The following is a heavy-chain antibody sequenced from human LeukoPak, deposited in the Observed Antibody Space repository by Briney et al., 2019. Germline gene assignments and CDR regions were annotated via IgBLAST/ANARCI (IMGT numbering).Heavy chain of an antibody. CDR1: GFTFSSYA. CDR2: ISYDGSNK. J-gene: IGHJ4*02. V-gene: IGHV3-30*01. CDR3: ARDWGAYYYDSSGYYLS. Sequence: PGRSLRLSCAASGFTFSSYAMHWVRQAPGKGLEWVAVISYDGSNKYYADSVKGRFTISRDNSKNTLYLQMNSVRAEDTAVYYCARDWGAYYYDSSGYYLSWGQGTLVTVSS. D-gene: IGHD3-22*01.